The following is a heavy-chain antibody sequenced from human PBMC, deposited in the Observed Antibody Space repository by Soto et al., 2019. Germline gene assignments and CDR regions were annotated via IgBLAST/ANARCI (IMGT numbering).Heavy chain of an antibody. D-gene: IGHD6-19*01. CDR1: GYTFTSYA. CDR2: INAGNGNT. V-gene: IGHV1-3*01. Sequence: ASVKVSCKASGYTFTSYAMHWVRQAPGQRLEWMGWINAGNGNTKYSQKFQGRVTITRDTSASTAYMELSSLRSEDTAVYYYARAPQQWLATHGGYFDYWGQGTLVTVSS. J-gene: IGHJ4*02. CDR3: ARAPQQWLATHGGYFDY.